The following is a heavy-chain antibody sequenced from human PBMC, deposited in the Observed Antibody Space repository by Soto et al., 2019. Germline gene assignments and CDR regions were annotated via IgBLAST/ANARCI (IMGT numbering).Heavy chain of an antibody. D-gene: IGHD3-22*01. V-gene: IGHV3-23*01. CDR2: ISGSGGST. Sequence: PRGSLRRCCAASGFTLSSYAMSWVRQAPGKGLEWVSAISGSGGSTYYADSVKGRFTISRDNSKNTLYLQMNSLRAEDTAVYYCAKEILESYYYDSSGYGSPWFYWGQGTLVIVYS. CDR1: GFTLSSYA. CDR3: AKEILESYYYDSSGYGSPWFY. J-gene: IGHJ4*02.